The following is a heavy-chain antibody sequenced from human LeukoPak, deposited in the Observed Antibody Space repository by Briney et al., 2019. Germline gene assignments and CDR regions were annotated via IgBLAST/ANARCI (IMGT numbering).Heavy chain of an antibody. J-gene: IGHJ4*02. CDR3: ARVFHDSSGYYPYYFDY. V-gene: IGHV1-18*01. CDR2: ISAYNGNT. Sequence: ASVKVSCKASGYTFTSYGISWVRQASGQGLEWMGWISAYNGNTNYAQKLQGRVTMTTDTSTSTAYMELRSLRSDDTAVYYCARVFHDSSGYYPYYFDYWGQGTLVPVSS. D-gene: IGHD3-22*01. CDR1: GYTFTSYG.